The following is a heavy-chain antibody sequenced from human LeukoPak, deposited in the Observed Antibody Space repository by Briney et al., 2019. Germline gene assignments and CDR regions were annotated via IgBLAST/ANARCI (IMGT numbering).Heavy chain of an antibody. Sequence: SETLSLTRTVSGGSISSSSYYWGWIRQPPGKGLEWIGSIYYSGSTYYNPSLKSRVTISVDTSKNQFSLKLSSVTAAETAVYYCARRVYRGRYCSGGSCYSEPGRPNWFDPWGQGTLVTVSS. CDR3: ARRVYRGRYCSGGSCYSEPGRPNWFDP. D-gene: IGHD2-15*01. CDR1: GGSISSSSYY. V-gene: IGHV4-39*01. CDR2: IYYSGST. J-gene: IGHJ5*02.